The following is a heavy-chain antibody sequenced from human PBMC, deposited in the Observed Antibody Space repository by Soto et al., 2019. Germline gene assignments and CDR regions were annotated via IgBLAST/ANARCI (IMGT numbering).Heavy chain of an antibody. CDR1: GGSLGGYY. J-gene: IGHJ5*02. D-gene: IGHD1-7*01. CDR3: ARAYLTGTTPPYNWFDR. V-gene: IGHV4-34*01. CDR2: VSNVDPT. Sequence: QVQLLQWGTGALKPSETLSLTCTVHGGSLGGYYWNWIRQSPGKALEWIGEVSNVDPTNYNPSLKGRATISLDTPKNQFSLKLTSMTAADTAVYYCARAYLTGTTPPYNWFDRWGQGTLVTVSS.